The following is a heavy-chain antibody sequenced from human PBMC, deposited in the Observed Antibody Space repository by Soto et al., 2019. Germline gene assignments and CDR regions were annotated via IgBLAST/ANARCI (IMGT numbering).Heavy chain of an antibody. J-gene: IGHJ6*02. V-gene: IGHV3-23*01. Sequence: EVQLLESGGGLVQPGGSLRLSCAASGFTFSSYAMSWVRQAPGKGLEWVLAISGSGGSTYYADSVKGRFTISRDNSKNTLYLQMNSLRAEDTAVYYCAKVGYSSSSFGMDVWGQGTTVTVSS. CDR3: AKVGYSSSSFGMDV. CDR1: GFTFSSYA. CDR2: ISGSGGST. D-gene: IGHD6-13*01.